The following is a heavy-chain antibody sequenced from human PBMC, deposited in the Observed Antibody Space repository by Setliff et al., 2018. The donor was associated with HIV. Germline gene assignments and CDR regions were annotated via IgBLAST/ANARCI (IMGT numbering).Heavy chain of an antibody. CDR1: GFTFRSYA. CDR3: AREVDPLVILGGLDV. J-gene: IGHJ6*02. Sequence: GGSLRLSCAASGFTFRSYAIHWVRQAPGKGLEWVAVTSYDGSNKYYADSVKGRFTISRDNSKNMLYVHMNSLRAEDTAIYYCAREVDPLVILGGLDVWGQGTAVTVSS. CDR2: TSYDGSNK. V-gene: IGHV3-30*04. D-gene: IGHD2-2*01.